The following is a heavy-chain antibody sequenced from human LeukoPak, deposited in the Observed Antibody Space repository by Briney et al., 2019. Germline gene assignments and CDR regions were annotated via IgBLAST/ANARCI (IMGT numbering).Heavy chain of an antibody. CDR2: ISGSGGST. V-gene: IGHV3-23*01. D-gene: IGHD6-19*01. CDR3: AKENGSGWYQAPIDY. Sequence: GGSLRLSCAASGFTFSSYAMSWVRQAPGKGLEWVSAISGSGGSTYYADSVKGRFTISRDNSKNTPYLQMNSLRAEDTAVYYCAKENGSGWYQAPIDYWGQGTLVTVSS. CDR1: GFTFSSYA. J-gene: IGHJ4*02.